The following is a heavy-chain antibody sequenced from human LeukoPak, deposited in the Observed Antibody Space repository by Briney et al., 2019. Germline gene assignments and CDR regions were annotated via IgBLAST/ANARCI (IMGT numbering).Heavy chain of an antibody. V-gene: IGHV3-64*01. CDR3: ARVPLAGVVSRYYYYMDV. CDR1: GFTFSSYA. D-gene: IGHD3-3*01. CDR2: ISPDGGTT. Sequence: GGSLRLSCAASGFTFSSYAIHWVRQAPGKGLEYVSAISPDGGTTYYANSVKGRFTISRDNSNNTLYLQMGSLRAEDTALYYCARVPLAGVVSRYYYYMDVWGKGTTVTVSS. J-gene: IGHJ6*03.